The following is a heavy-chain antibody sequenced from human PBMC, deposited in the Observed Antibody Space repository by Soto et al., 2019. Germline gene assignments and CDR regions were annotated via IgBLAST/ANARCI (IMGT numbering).Heavy chain of an antibody. CDR1: GFTFSSYG. D-gene: IGHD1-26*01. V-gene: IGHV3-30*03. J-gene: IGHJ4*02. Sequence: QVQLVESGGGVGQPGRSLRLSCAASGFTFSSYGMHWVRQAPGKGLEWVAVISYDGSNKYYADSVKGRFTISRDNSKNTLYLQMNSLRAEDTAVYYCATYSGSYVHWGQGTLVTVSS. CDR2: ISYDGSNK. CDR3: ATYSGSYVH.